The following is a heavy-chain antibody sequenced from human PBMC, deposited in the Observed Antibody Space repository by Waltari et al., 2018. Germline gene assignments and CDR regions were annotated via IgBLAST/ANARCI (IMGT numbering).Heavy chain of an antibody. CDR3: ARDGSPGGSGSYSGY. D-gene: IGHD3-10*01. V-gene: IGHV3-33*01. CDR1: GFTCSSYG. CDR2: IWYDGSNK. J-gene: IGHJ4*02. Sequence: QVQLVESGGGVVQPGRSLRLSCAASGFTCSSYGMHWVRQAPGKGLEWVAVIWYDGSNKYYADSVKGRFTISRDNSKNTLYLQMNSLRAEDTAVYYCARDGSPGGSGSYSGYWGQGTLVTVSS.